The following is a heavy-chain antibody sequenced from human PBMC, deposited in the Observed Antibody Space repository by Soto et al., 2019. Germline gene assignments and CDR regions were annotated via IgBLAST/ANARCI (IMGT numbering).Heavy chain of an antibody. CDR3: ARHGKHSSSWSLFDP. CDR1: GYSFTSYW. D-gene: IGHD6-13*01. J-gene: IGHJ5*02. V-gene: IGHV5-10-1*01. CDR2: IDPSDSYT. Sequence: HGEALQIYCKASGYSFTSYWMSWVRQMPGKGLEWMGRIDPSDSYTNYSPSFQGHVTISADKSISTAYLQWSSLKASDTAMYYCARHGKHSSSWSLFDPWGQGSLVTVSS.